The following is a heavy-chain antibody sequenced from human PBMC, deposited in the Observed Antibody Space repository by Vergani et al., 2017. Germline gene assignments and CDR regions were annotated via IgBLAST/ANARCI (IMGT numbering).Heavy chain of an antibody. Sequence: QVQLQESGPGLVKPSQTLSLTCTVSGGSISSGGYYWSWIRQHPGKGLEWIGYIYYSGSTYYNPSLKSLVTISVEPSKNQFSLKLSSVTAADTAVYYCARVVVVTAKIDYWGQGTLVTVSS. CDR1: GGSISSGGYY. CDR3: ARVVVVTAKIDY. J-gene: IGHJ4*02. CDR2: IYYSGST. V-gene: IGHV4-31*01. D-gene: IGHD2-21*02.